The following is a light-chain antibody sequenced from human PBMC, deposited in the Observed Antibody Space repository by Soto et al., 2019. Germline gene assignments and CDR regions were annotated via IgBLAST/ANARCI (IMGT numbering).Light chain of an antibody. CDR2: AAS. V-gene: IGKV1-9*01. J-gene: IGKJ4*01. CDR1: QGIRSY. Sequence: DIQRTQSPSTLAASVGDRVTITCRASQGIRSYLAWYQQKPGKAPKLLIYAASTLESGVPSRFSCSGSGTDFALTISCLQPEDFATYYCQQLNSYPLTFGGGTKVDIK. CDR3: QQLNSYPLT.